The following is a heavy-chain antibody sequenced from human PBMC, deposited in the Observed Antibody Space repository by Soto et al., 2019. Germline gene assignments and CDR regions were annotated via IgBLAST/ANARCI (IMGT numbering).Heavy chain of an antibody. V-gene: IGHV3-15*01. Sequence: EVQLVESGGGLVMPGGSLRLSCAASGFTFSDAWMTWIRQAPGKGLQCVGRIKRKIDGETTDYAAPVKGRFTISRDDYKHSLYLQMNSMKVEDAAIYYCVTDRGGGMDVWGQGTTVTVSS. CDR2: IKRKIDGETT. CDR3: VTDRGGGMDV. D-gene: IGHD3-10*01. CDR1: GFTFSDAW. J-gene: IGHJ6*01.